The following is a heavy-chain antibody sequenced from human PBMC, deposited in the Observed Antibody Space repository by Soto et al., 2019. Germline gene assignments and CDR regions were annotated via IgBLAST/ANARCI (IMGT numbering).Heavy chain of an antibody. J-gene: IGHJ6*03. Sequence: DVQLLESGGGLVQPGGSLRLSCAASGFTFSSYAMAWVRQAPGKGLEWVSVISGGGGTTYYAESVKGRFTISRDNSKKMLNLQMDSLRAEDTAVYHCAKTLVTIVRGKYYYMDVWGKGTTVSVSS. D-gene: IGHD3-10*01. CDR3: AKTLVTIVRGKYYYMDV. V-gene: IGHV3-23*01. CDR1: GFTFSSYA. CDR2: ISGGGGTT.